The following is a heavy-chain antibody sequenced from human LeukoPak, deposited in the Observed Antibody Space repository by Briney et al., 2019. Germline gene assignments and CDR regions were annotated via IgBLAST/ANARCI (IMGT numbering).Heavy chain of an antibody. D-gene: IGHD3-22*01. V-gene: IGHV3-74*01. Sequence: PGGSLRLSCSASGFTFSTYWMHWVLQVPGKGLVWFSHINSDGSGTSYADSVKGRFTISRDNAKNTLYLQMNSLRVEDTAVYYCARPPAYDSRNYYFAYWGQGILVTVSS. CDR1: GFTFSTYW. J-gene: IGHJ4*02. CDR3: ARPPAYDSRNYYFAY. CDR2: INSDGSGT.